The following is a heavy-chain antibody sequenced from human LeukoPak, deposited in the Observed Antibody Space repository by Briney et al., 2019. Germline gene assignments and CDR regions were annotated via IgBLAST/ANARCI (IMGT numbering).Heavy chain of an antibody. Sequence: PGGSLRLSCAASGLTVSSYISWVRQAPGKGLEWVSVIYSGGSIYYADSVKGRFTISRDKSKNTLYLQMNNLRAEDTAVYYCARPPYGGVDYWGQGTLVTVSS. V-gene: IGHV3-66*04. CDR3: ARPPYGGVDY. CDR1: GLTVSSY. CDR2: IYSGGSI. J-gene: IGHJ4*02. D-gene: IGHD4-23*01.